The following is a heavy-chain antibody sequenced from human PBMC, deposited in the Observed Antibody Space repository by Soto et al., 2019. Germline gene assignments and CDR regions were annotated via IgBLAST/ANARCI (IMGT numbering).Heavy chain of an antibody. J-gene: IGHJ4*02. CDR2: IDPGSGKA. CDR3: TRDLNGGNPFDY. V-gene: IGHV1-3*01. D-gene: IGHD2-8*01. Sequence: QVQLVQSGAEVKKPGASVRVSCKPSGYTLTNYAIQWVRQAAGQRLEWLGWIDPGSGKATYSQKFQGRIIITRDNSAITFYMDLSSLTSEDTAVYFCTRDLNGGNPFDYWGQGALVTVSS. CDR1: GYTLTNYA.